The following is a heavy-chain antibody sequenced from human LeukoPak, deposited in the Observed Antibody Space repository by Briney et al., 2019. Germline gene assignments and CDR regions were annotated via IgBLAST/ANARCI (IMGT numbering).Heavy chain of an antibody. CDR1: GFTFDDYA. D-gene: IGHD3-22*01. J-gene: IGHJ4*02. CDR3: AKDRDSSGYYSDFDY. Sequence: GGSLRLSCAASGFTFDDYAMHWVRQAPGKGLEWVSLISWDGGSTYYADSVKGRFTISRDNSKNSLYLQMNSLRAEDTALYYCAKDRDSSGYYSDFDYWGQGTLVTVSS. V-gene: IGHV3-43D*03. CDR2: ISWDGGST.